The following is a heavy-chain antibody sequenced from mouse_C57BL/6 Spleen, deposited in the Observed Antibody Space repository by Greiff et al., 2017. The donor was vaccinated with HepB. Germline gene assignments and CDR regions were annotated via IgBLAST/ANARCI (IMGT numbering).Heavy chain of an antibody. V-gene: IGHV1-55*01. CDR2: IYPGSGST. CDR3: AREDYGSNVFAY. D-gene: IGHD1-1*01. Sequence: QVQLQQPGAELVKPGASVKMSCKASGYTFTSYWITWVKQRPGQGLEWIGDIYPGSGSTNYNEKFKSKATLTVDTSSSTAYMQLSSLTSEDSAVYYCAREDYGSNVFAYWGQGTLVTVSA. J-gene: IGHJ3*01. CDR1: GYTFTSYW.